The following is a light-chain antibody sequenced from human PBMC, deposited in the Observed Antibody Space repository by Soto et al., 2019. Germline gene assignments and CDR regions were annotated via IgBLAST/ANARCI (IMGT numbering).Light chain of an antibody. V-gene: IGKV3-11*01. CDR1: QSVSSY. CDR2: DAS. J-gene: IGKJ4*01. Sequence: EIVLTQSPGTLSFSPGEIATLSCRASQSVSSYLAWYQQKPGQAPRLLIYDASNTATGIPARFSGSGSGTDFTLTISSLEPEDFAVYYCQQRSNWTLTFGEGTKVDIK. CDR3: QQRSNWTLT.